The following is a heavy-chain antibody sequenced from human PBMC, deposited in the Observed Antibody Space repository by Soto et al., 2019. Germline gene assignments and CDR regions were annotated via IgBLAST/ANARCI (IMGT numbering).Heavy chain of an antibody. Sequence: GGSLRLSCAASGFTFSSYWMSWVRQAPGKGLEWVANIKQDGSEKYYVDSVKGRFTISRDNAKNSLYLQMNSLRAEDTAVYCCARAGGYYSDYYYGMDVWGQGTTVTVSS. V-gene: IGHV3-7*03. CDR3: ARAGGYYSDYYYGMDV. CDR1: GFTFSSYW. J-gene: IGHJ6*02. D-gene: IGHD3-10*01. CDR2: IKQDGSEK.